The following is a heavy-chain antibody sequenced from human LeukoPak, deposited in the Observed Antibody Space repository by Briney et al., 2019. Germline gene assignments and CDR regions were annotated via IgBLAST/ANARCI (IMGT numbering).Heavy chain of an antibody. Sequence: HPGGSLRLSCAASGFTFSSYWMSWVRQAPGKGLEWVANIKQDGSEKYYVDSVKGRFTISRDNAKNSLYLQMNSLRAEDTAVYYCARAPSWYSSGWFDYWGQGTLVTVSS. J-gene: IGHJ4*02. CDR2: IKQDGSEK. CDR3: ARAPSWYSSGWFDY. V-gene: IGHV3-7*01. CDR1: GFTFSSYW. D-gene: IGHD6-19*01.